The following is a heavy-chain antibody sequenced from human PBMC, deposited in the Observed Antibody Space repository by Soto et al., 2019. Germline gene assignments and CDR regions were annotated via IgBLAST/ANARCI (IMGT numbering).Heavy chain of an antibody. CDR1: GGSISSGGYY. V-gene: IGHV4-31*03. CDR2: IYYSGST. D-gene: IGHD6-6*01. Sequence: SETLSLTCTVSGGSISSGGYYWSWIRQHPGKGLEWIGYIYYSGSTYYNPSLKSRVTISVDTSKNQFSLRLSSVTAADTAVYYCARDSSSSGYNWFDPWGQGTLVTVSS. J-gene: IGHJ5*02. CDR3: ARDSSSSGYNWFDP.